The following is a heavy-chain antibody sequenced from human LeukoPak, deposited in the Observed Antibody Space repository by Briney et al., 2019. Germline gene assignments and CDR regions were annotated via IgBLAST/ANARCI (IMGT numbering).Heavy chain of an antibody. Sequence: SETLSLTCAVYGGSFSGYYWSWIRQPPGKGLEWLGEINHSGSTNYNPSLKSRVTISVDTSKNQFSLKLTSVTAADTAVYYCARAPGGPYYDTSGYYVDYWGQGILVIVSS. CDR2: INHSGST. CDR1: GGSFSGYY. CDR3: ARAPGGPYYDTSGYYVDY. J-gene: IGHJ4*02. V-gene: IGHV4-34*01. D-gene: IGHD3-22*01.